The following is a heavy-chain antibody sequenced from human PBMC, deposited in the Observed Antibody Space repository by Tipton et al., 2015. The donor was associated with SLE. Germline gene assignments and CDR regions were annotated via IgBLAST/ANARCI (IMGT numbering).Heavy chain of an antibody. D-gene: IGHD3-10*01. CDR2: ISSSGSTI. J-gene: IGHJ4*02. CDR1: GFTFSSYE. V-gene: IGHV3-48*03. CDR3: ARDYGVGRALGY. Sequence: GSLRLSCAASGFTFSSYEMNWVRQAPGKGLEWVSYISSSGSTIYYADSVKGRFTISRDNAKNSLYLQMNSLRAEDTAVYYCARDYGVGRALGYWGQGTLVTVSS.